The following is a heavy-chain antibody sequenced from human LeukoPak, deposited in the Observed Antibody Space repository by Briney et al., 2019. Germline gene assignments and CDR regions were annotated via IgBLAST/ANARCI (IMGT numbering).Heavy chain of an antibody. Sequence: GGSLRLPCSASGFTFNIYSMNWVRQAPGKGLEWVAYISSGGSTTYYGDSVRGRFTISRDNAKNSLYLQMNSLSNEDTAVYYCARGDACSNTTCYPLSCFDSWGHGTLVTVSS. V-gene: IGHV3-48*02. CDR2: ISSGGSTT. J-gene: IGHJ4*01. CDR3: ARGDACSNTTCYPLSCFDS. CDR1: GFTFNIYS. D-gene: IGHD2-2*01.